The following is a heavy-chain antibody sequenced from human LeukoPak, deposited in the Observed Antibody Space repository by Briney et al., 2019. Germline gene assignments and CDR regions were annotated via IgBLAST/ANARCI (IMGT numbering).Heavy chain of an antibody. J-gene: IGHJ6*02. D-gene: IGHD3-9*01. CDR1: GFTFSSYA. V-gene: IGHV3-23*01. CDR2: ISGSGGST. CDR3: AKEPSRYFAWLPSNGMDV. Sequence: GGSLRLSCAASGFTFSSYAMSWVRQAPGKGLEWVSAISGSGGSTYYADSVKGRFTISRDNSKNTLYLQMNSLRAEDTAVYYCAKEPSRYFAWLPSNGMDVWGQGTTVTVSS.